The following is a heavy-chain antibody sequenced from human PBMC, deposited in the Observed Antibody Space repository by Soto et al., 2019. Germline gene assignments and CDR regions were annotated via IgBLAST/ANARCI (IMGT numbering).Heavy chain of an antibody. D-gene: IGHD2-15*01. CDR3: ARRYCSGGSCYGGIGYFDY. J-gene: IGHJ4*02. Sequence: QVQLVQSGAEVKKPGSSVKVSCKASGGTFSSYTISWVRQAPGQGLEWMGRIIPILGIANYAQKVQGRVTINADKSTSTSYMELRSLRSEDTAVYYCARRYCSGGSCYGGIGYFDYCGQGTLVTVSS. CDR2: IIPILGIA. CDR1: GGTFSSYT. V-gene: IGHV1-69*02.